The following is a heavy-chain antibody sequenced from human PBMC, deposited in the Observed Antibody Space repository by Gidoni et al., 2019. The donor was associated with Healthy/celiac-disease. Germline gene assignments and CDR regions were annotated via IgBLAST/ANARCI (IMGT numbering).Heavy chain of an antibody. CDR3: ARDHYDSSGYYGSGFPT. J-gene: IGHJ5*02. CDR1: GGSISSGSYY. Sequence: QVQLQESGPGLVKPSQTLSLTCTVSGGSISSGSYYWSWIRQPAGKGLEWIGRIYTSGSTNYNPSLKSRVTMSVDTSKNQFSLKLSSVTAADTAVYYCARDHYDSSGYYGSGFPTWGQGTLVTVSS. CDR2: IYTSGST. V-gene: IGHV4-61*02. D-gene: IGHD3-22*01.